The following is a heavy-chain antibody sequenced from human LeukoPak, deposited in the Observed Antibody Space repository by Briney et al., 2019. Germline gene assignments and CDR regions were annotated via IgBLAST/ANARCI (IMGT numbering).Heavy chain of an antibody. CDR3: ARHYGGSRGDY. CDR1: GFTLSSYE. J-gene: IGHJ4*02. CDR2: ISSSGDTI. V-gene: IGHV3-48*03. Sequence: PGGSLRLSCAASGFTLSSYEMNWVRQAPGKGLEWVSYISSSGDTIYYADSVKGRFTISRDNAKNSLYLQMNGLRAEDTAVYYCARHYGGSRGDYWGQGTLVTVSS. D-gene: IGHD4-23*01.